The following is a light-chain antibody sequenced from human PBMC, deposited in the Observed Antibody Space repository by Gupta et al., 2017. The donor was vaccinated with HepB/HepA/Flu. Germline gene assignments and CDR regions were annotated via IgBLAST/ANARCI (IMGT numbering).Light chain of an antibody. CDR2: AVS. V-gene: IGLV2-14*03. J-gene: IGLJ3*02. CDR3: SSYRGGSTRV. CDR1: SIDVGGYNY. Sequence: QSALTQPASVSRSPGQSLTLSCTATSIDVGGYNYVSWYQQHPGKVPKPMIDAVSNRPSRISNRFSGSKSGNTASLTISALQAEDEADSYCSSYRGGSTRVFDGGTELTVI.